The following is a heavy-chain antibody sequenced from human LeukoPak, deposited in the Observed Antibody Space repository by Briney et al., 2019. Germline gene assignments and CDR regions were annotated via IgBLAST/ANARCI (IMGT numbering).Heavy chain of an antibody. D-gene: IGHD3-3*01. Sequence: GGSQRLSCAASGFTFSSYSMNWVRQAPGKGLEWVSSISSSSSYIYYADSVKGRFTISRDNAKNSLYLQMNSLRAEDTAVYYCAGSDFWSGTGGDFDYWGQGTLVTVSS. CDR1: GFTFSSYS. J-gene: IGHJ4*02. V-gene: IGHV3-21*01. CDR2: ISSSSSYI. CDR3: AGSDFWSGTGGDFDY.